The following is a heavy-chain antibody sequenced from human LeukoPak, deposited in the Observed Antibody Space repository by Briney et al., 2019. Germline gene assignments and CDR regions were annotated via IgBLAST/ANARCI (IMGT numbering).Heavy chain of an antibody. J-gene: IGHJ4*02. CDR1: GFSLSTYW. V-gene: IGHV3-7*03. Sequence: GGSLRLSCAASGFSLSTYWMSWVRQAPGKGLEWVANIKQDESEKDYVDSVKGRFTISRDNAKNSLYLQMSSLRAEDTAVYYCATYSGADHKTFDDWGQGTLVTVSS. CDR3: ATYSGADHKTFDD. D-gene: IGHD1-26*01. CDR2: IKQDESEK.